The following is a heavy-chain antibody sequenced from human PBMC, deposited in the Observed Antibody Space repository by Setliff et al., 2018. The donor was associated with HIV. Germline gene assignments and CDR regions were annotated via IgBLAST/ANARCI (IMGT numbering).Heavy chain of an antibody. CDR1: GGSISSYY. V-gene: IGHV4-59*12. J-gene: IGHJ4*02. CDR3: ARDRFGVPAND. D-gene: IGHD3-3*01. Sequence: LSLTCNVSGGSISSYYWSWIRQPPGEGLEWIGYIYYSGSTNYNPSLKSRVIMSVDTSKKQFYLKLSSVTAADTAVYFCARDRFGVPANDWGQGILVTVSS. CDR2: IYYSGST.